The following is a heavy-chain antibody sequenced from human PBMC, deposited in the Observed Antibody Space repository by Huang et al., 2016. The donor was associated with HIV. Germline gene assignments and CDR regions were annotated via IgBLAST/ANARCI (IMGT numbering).Heavy chain of an antibody. CDR3: SRGPSTPATEL. CDR2: IYSNDNT. V-gene: IGHV4-39*02. J-gene: IGHJ3*01. CDR1: GDSVDSSYSY. Sequence: QVQLQESGQGLVKPSDTLSLTCIVSGDSVDSSYSYWGWVRQPPGKGQAWMGSIYSNDNTYYNKYLKSRITISVDTSKNHFSLTLKTVTAADTAVYYCSRGPSTPATELWGQGTMVTVSS. D-gene: IGHD1-1*01.